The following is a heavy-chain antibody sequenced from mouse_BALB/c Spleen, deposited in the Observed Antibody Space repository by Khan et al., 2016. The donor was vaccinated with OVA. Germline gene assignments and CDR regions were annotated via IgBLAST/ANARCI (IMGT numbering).Heavy chain of an antibody. CDR3: ARLGPGFAY. Sequence: EVQLQESGPGLVKPSQSLSLTCTVTGYSITSDYAWNWIRQFPGNKLEWMGYIGYSGSTSYNPSLKSRISITRDTSKNQFFLRLNSGTKEDTATYYCARLGPGFAYWGQGTLVTVSA. V-gene: IGHV3-2*02. CDR1: GYSITSDYA. CDR2: IGYSGST. D-gene: IGHD4-1*01. J-gene: IGHJ3*01.